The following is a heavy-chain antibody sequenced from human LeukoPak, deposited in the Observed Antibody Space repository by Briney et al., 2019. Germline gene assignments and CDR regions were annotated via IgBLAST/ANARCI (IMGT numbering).Heavy chain of an antibody. V-gene: IGHV5-51*01. CDR2: IYPGDSDT. D-gene: IGHD3-22*01. J-gene: IGHJ4*02. CDR3: ARRYYYDSSGLYYFDY. Sequence: GESLKISCKVSGYSFSTYWIGWVRQMPGKGLEWMGIIYPGDSDTRYSPSFQGQVTISADKSISTAYLQWSSLKASDTAMYYCARRYYYDSSGLYYFDYWGQGTLVTVSS. CDR1: GYSFSTYW.